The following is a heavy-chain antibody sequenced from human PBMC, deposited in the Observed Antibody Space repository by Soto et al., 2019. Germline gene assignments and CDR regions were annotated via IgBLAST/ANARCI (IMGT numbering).Heavy chain of an antibody. D-gene: IGHD6-13*01. J-gene: IGHJ5*02. CDR2: ISSNGGST. Sequence: PGGSLRLSCSASGFTFSSYAMHWVRQAPGKGLEYVSAISSNGGSTYYADSVKGRFTISRDNSKNTLYLQMNSLRAEDTAVYYCANGLPGIAGYNWFDPWGQGTLVTVSS. V-gene: IGHV3-64*04. CDR3: ANGLPGIAGYNWFDP. CDR1: GFTFSSYA.